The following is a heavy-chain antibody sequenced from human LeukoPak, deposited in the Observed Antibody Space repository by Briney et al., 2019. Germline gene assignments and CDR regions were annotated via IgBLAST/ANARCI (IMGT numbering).Heavy chain of an antibody. V-gene: IGHV1-18*01. CDR2: ISAYNGNT. J-gene: IGHJ4*02. CDR1: GYTFTSYG. D-gene: IGHD2-15*01. CDR3: AREQDRTYFDY. Sequence: ASVKVSCKASGYTFTSYGISWVRQAPGQGLEWMGWISAYNGNTNYAQKLQGRVTMTTDTSTSTAYVELRSLRSDDTAVYYCAREQDRTYFDYWGQGTLVTVSS.